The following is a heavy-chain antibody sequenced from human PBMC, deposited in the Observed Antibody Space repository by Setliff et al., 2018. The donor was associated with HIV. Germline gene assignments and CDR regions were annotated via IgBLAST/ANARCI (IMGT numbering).Heavy chain of an antibody. CDR2: INPNNGGT. J-gene: IGHJ3*02. D-gene: IGHD3-22*01. Sequence: ASVKVSCKASGYTFTDYYIHWVRQAPGQGLEWMGRINPNNGGTNYAQKFQGRVTMTRDTSISTAYMKLSRLRSDDTAVYYCARDGYYDSSGYSAFDIWGQGTMVTVSS. CDR1: GYTFTDYY. CDR3: ARDGYYDSSGYSAFDI. V-gene: IGHV1-2*06.